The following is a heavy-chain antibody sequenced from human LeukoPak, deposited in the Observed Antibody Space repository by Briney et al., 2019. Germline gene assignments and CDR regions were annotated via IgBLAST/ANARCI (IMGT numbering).Heavy chain of an antibody. CDR3: ARVVGSLSMVRGVMDY. CDR1: GYTFNNFA. Sequence: ASVKVSCKSSGYTFNNFAIIWVRQAPGQGLEWMGWISAHTGLTNYAQNLQDRVSVTTDTSTNTIYLELRSLKFDDTAVYYCARVVGSLSMVRGVMDYWGQGTLVTVSS. CDR2: ISAHTGLT. J-gene: IGHJ4*02. D-gene: IGHD3-10*01. V-gene: IGHV1-18*01.